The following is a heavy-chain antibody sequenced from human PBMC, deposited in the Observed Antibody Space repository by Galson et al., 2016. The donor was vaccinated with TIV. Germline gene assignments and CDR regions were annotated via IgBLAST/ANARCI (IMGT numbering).Heavy chain of an antibody. CDR1: GFTFDDYS. V-gene: IGHV3-20*04. Sequence: SLRLSCAASGFTFDDYSMSWVRHAPGQGLEWVSGLNWLGNSADYADSVRGRVSISRENGKNSLYLRMNSLRPEDTAIYYCARDGVVDAVMDYFYYYYLDVWGKGTTVTVSS. CDR2: LNWLGNSA. J-gene: IGHJ6*03. CDR3: ARDGVVDAVMDYFYYYYLDV. D-gene: IGHD5-18*01.